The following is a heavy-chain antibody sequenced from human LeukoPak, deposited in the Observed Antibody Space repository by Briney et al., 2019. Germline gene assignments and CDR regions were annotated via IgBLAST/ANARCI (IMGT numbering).Heavy chain of an antibody. Sequence: SETLSLTCTVSGGSISSYHWSWIRQPAGKGLEWIGRIYTSGSTNYNPSLKSRVTMSVDTSKSQFSLKLSSVTAADTAVYYCASSISGWYYYYGMDVWGQGTTVTVSS. CDR2: IYTSGST. CDR3: ASSISGWYYYYGMDV. J-gene: IGHJ6*02. CDR1: GGSISSYH. D-gene: IGHD6-19*01. V-gene: IGHV4-4*07.